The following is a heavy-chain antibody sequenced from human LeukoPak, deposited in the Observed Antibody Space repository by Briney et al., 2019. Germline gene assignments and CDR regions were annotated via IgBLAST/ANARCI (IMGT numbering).Heavy chain of an antibody. J-gene: IGHJ5*02. CDR1: GGSISSYY. V-gene: IGHV4-59*01. D-gene: IGHD3-3*01. CDR2: IYYSGST. CDR3: ARWGGGYYDFWSGVNWFDP. Sequence: PSETLSLTCTVSGGSISSYYWSWIRQPPGKGLEWIGYIYYSGSTNYNPSLKSRVTISVDTSKNQFSLKLSSVTAADTAVYYCARWGGGYYDFWSGVNWFDPWGQGTLVTVSS.